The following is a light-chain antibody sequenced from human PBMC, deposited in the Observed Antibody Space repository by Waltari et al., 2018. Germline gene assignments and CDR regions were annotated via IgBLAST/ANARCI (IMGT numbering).Light chain of an antibody. V-gene: IGKV2-30*01. CDR3: MQGTHWPPVYT. CDR2: KVS. Sequence: DVVMTQSPLSLPVTLGQPASISCRSSQSLVYSDGNTFLNWFQQRPGHSPRRLIYKVSNRDSGVPDRFSGSGSGTDFTLKISRVEAEDVGVYYCMQGTHWPPVYTFGQGTKLEIK. J-gene: IGKJ2*01. CDR1: QSLVYSDGNTF.